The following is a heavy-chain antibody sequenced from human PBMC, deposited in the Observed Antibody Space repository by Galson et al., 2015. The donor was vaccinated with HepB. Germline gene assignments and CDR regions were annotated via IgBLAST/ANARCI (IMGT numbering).Heavy chain of an antibody. V-gene: IGHV1-18*04. Sequence: SVKVSCKASGYSLINYGFSWVRQAPGQGLEWMGWIISYNGKTNYAQKFQGRVTMTTDTSTRTAYMELRSLRSDDSAVYYCARSMLFRVVITGIDYWGQGTLVTVSS. CDR1: GYSLINYG. J-gene: IGHJ4*02. CDR3: ARSMLFRVVITGIDY. D-gene: IGHD3-22*01. CDR2: IISYNGKT.